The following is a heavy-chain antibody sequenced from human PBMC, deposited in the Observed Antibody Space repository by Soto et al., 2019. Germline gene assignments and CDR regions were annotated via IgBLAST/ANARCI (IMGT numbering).Heavy chain of an antibody. CDR2: IIPIIGTA. J-gene: IGHJ4*02. CDR3: AKPTSSTVAGFDY. Sequence: SVKVSCKASGGTFSSYAISWVRQAPGQGLEWMGGIIPIIGTANYAQKFQGRVTITGDESTSTAYMELSSLRSEDTAVYYCAKPTSSTVAGFDYWGQGTLVTVSS. V-gene: IGHV1-69*13. CDR1: GGTFSSYA. D-gene: IGHD6-19*01.